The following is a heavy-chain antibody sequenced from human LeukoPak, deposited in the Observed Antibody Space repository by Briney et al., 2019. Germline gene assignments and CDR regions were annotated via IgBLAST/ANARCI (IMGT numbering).Heavy chain of an antibody. V-gene: IGHV4-38-2*01. CDR1: GFTVSSYY. CDR2: IYHSGST. Sequence: GSLRLSCVASGFTVSSYYVSWVRQPPGKGLEWIGSIYHSGSTYYNPSLKSRVTISVDTSKNQFSLKLSSVTAADTAVYYCARAIEVGAMTPFDYWGQGTLVTVSS. CDR3: ARAIEVGAMTPFDY. J-gene: IGHJ4*02. D-gene: IGHD1-26*01.